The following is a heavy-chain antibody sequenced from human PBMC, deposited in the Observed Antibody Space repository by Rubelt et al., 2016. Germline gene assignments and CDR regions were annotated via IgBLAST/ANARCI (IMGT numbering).Heavy chain of an antibody. Sequence: QLQLQESGPGLVKPSETLSLTCTVSGGSISSSSYYWGWIRQPPGKGLEWIGSIYYSGSTYYNPSLKSRVTISVETSKDQFSLKLSSVTAADTAVYYCARHGALRFLEWLQYYYYGMDVWGQGTTVTVSS. CDR2: IYYSGST. V-gene: IGHV4-39*01. J-gene: IGHJ6*02. CDR3: ARHGALRFLEWLQYYYYGMDV. D-gene: IGHD3-3*01. CDR1: GGSISSSSYY.